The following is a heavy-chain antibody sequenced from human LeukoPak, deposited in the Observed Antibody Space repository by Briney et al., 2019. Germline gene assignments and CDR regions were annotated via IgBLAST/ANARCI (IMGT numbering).Heavy chain of an antibody. CDR2: ISGSGGST. CDR3: AGRDKITMVRGVMAYYGMDV. CDR1: GFTFSSYA. J-gene: IGHJ6*02. V-gene: IGHV3-23*01. Sequence: GGSLRLSCAASGFTFSSYAMRGVRQAPGKGLEGVSAISGSGGSTYYADSVKGRFTTSRDNSTTTLYLQMNSLRAEDTAVYYCAGRDKITMVRGVMAYYGMDVWGQGTTVTVSS. D-gene: IGHD3-10*01.